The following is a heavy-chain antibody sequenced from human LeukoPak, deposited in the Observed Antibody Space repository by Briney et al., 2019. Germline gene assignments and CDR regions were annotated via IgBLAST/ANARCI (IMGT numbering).Heavy chain of an antibody. CDR1: GGSISSTIYY. Sequence: SETLSLTCTVSGGSISSTIYYWGWIRQPPGKGLEWIGNIFYTGTTYYNPSLKSRVTISVDTSKNQFSLKLSSVTAADTAVYYCARYSYGVSDIWGQGTMVTVSS. V-gene: IGHV4-39*07. CDR3: ARYSYGVSDI. D-gene: IGHD5-18*01. J-gene: IGHJ3*02. CDR2: IFYTGTT.